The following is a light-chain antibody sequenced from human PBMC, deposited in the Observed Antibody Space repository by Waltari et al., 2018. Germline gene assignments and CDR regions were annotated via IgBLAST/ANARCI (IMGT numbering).Light chain of an antibody. Sequence: DIVMTQSPDSLAVSLGERATINCKSSQRVLYSSNNKNYLAWYQQKPGLPPKLLIYWASNRASGVPNRFSGSGSGTDFTLTISSLQAEDVAVYFCQQYYSTPPSFGQGTKLEIK. CDR3: QQYYSTPPS. CDR1: QRVLYSSNNKNY. V-gene: IGKV4-1*01. CDR2: WAS. J-gene: IGKJ2*03.